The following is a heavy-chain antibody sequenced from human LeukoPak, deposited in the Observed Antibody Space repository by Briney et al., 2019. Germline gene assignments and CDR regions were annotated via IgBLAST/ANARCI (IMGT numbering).Heavy chain of an antibody. CDR3: ARDRSRSGDDYELDY. CDR1: GSTLSSYW. D-gene: IGHD5-12*01. Sequence: GGSLRLSCAASGSTLSSYWMSWVRQAPGKGLEWVANIKEDGSEKHYIDSVKGRFTISRDNAKNSLYLLMNSLRPEDTAVYYCARDRSRSGDDYELDYWGQGTLVTVSS. CDR2: IKEDGSEK. V-gene: IGHV3-7*01. J-gene: IGHJ4*02.